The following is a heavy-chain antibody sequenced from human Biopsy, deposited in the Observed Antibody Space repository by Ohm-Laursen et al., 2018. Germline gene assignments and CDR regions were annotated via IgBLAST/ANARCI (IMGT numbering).Heavy chain of an antibody. D-gene: IGHD3-16*01. CDR2: IIPIFDTA. CDR1: AGTFNSYA. Sequence: ASVKVSCKAAAGTFNSYAISWVRQAPGQGLEWVGGIIPIFDTANYAQKFQGRVTITADKSTTTSYMVLSSLRSDDTAIYYCARENYYETGGYDGFSDSWGQGTPISVSS. CDR3: ARENYYETGGYDGFSDS. J-gene: IGHJ4*02. V-gene: IGHV1-69*06.